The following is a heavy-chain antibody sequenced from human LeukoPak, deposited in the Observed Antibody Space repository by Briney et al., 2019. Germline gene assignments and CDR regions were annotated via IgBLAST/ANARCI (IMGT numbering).Heavy chain of an antibody. V-gene: IGHV3-48*03. J-gene: IGHJ4*02. Sequence: GGSLRLSCAASGFTFRSYEMNWVRQAPGKGLEWVSYIGSSGSALYYADSVKGRFTISRDNANNSLYLQLNSLRAEDTAVYYCARVGPNWNNFDYWGQGTLVTVSS. CDR3: ARVGPNWNNFDY. D-gene: IGHD1/OR15-1a*01. CDR2: IGSSGSAL. CDR1: GFTFRSYE.